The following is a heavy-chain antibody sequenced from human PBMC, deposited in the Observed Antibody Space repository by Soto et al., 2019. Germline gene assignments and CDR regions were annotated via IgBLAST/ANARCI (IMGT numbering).Heavy chain of an antibody. Sequence: GGSLRLSCAASGFTFSSYDMTWVRQAPGKGLEWVSSINTGGSRAYYADSVKGRFTISRDNSRNTLFLQMNSLRAEDTAVYYCAKDEVFCSSGSCYYFGMDVWGQGTTVTVSS. CDR3: AKDEVFCSSGSCYYFGMDV. CDR2: INTGGSRA. J-gene: IGHJ6*02. CDR1: GFTFSSYD. V-gene: IGHV3-23*01. D-gene: IGHD2-15*01.